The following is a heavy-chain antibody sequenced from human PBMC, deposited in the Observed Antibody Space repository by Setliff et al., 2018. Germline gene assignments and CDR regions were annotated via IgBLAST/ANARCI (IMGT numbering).Heavy chain of an antibody. CDR2: IGVYSGNT. Sequence: ASVKVSCKASGYTSTESIVSWVRQAPGQGLEWLGWIGVYSGNTYTAQRFQGRVTMTTDTSTNMAYLELRGLRSDDTAVYYCLRLVRYCSRTSCQRTSGDEVWGQGTLVTVSS. D-gene: IGHD2-8*01. CDR3: LRLVRYCSRTSCQRTSGDEV. CDR1: GYTSTESI. V-gene: IGHV1-18*01. J-gene: IGHJ4*02.